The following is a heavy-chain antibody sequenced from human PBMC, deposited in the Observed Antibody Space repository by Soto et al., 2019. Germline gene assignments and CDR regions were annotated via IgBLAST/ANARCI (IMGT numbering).Heavy chain of an antibody. Sequence: PSETLSLTCTVSGGSISSGDYYWSWIRQPPGKGLEWIGYIYYSGSTYYNPSLKSRVTISVDTSKNQFSLKLSSVTAADTAVYYCAGSGVYSGYDVYYYGMDVWGQGTTVTVSS. CDR3: AGSGVYSGYDVYYYGMDV. V-gene: IGHV4-30-4*01. CDR1: GGSISSGDYY. J-gene: IGHJ6*02. D-gene: IGHD5-12*01. CDR2: IYYSGST.